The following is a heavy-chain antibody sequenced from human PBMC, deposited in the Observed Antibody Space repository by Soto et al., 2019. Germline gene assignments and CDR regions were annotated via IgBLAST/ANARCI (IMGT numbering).Heavy chain of an antibody. V-gene: IGHV3-30-3*01. CDR3: ARGGITMVRGVMGDY. CDR1: GFTFSSYA. D-gene: IGHD3-10*01. CDR2: ISYDGSNK. J-gene: IGHJ4*02. Sequence: VGSLRLSCAASGFTFSSYAMHWVRQAPGKGLEWVAVISYDGSNKYYADSVKGRFTISRDNSKNTLYLQMNSLRAEDTAVYYCARGGITMVRGVMGDYWGQGTLVTVSS.